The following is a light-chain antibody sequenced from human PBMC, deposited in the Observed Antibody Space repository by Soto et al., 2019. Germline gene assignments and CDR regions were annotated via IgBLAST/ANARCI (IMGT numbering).Light chain of an antibody. CDR1: QGIYSG. CDR2: DTS. Sequence: VVLTQSPATLSLSPGERATLSCRASQGIYSGLGWYQQKPGQAPRLLIYDTSKRVAGVPARFSGSGSGTDCTLTISSLEPEDFAVYYCQQCISWPPITFCQGTRLEIK. CDR3: QQCISWPPIT. V-gene: IGKV3-11*01. J-gene: IGKJ5*01.